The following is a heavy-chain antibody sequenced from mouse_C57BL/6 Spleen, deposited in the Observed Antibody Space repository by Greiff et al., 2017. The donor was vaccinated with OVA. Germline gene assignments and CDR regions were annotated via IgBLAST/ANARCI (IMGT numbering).Heavy chain of an antibody. D-gene: IGHD2-3*01. CDR1: GYTFTSYW. CDR2: INPSNGGT. J-gene: IGHJ2*01. CDR3: ARSSIYDGYVDY. V-gene: IGHV1-53*01. Sequence: VQLQQPGPELVKPGASVKLSCKASGYTFTSYWMHWVKQRPGQGLEWIGNINPSNGGTNYNEKFKSKATLTVDKSSSTAYMQLSSLTSEDSAVYYCARSSIYDGYVDYWGQGTTLTVSS.